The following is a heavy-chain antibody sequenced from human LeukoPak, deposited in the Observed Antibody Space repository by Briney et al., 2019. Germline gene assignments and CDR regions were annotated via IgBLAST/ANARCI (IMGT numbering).Heavy chain of an antibody. J-gene: IGHJ4*02. CDR1: GFTFSSYG. Sequence: TGGSLRLSCAASGFTFSSYGMHWVRQAPGKGLEWVAVISYDGSNKYYADSVKGRFTISRDNSKNTLYLQMNSLRAEDTAVYYCATPSGGYWGQGTLVTVSS. D-gene: IGHD6-25*01. V-gene: IGHV3-30*03. CDR2: ISYDGSNK. CDR3: ATPSGGY.